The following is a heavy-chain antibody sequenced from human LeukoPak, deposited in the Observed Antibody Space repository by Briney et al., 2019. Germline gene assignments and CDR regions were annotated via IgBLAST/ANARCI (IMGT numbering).Heavy chain of an antibody. D-gene: IGHD6-19*01. CDR2: IYYSGST. V-gene: IGHV4-39*07. Sequence: PSETLSLTCTVSGGSISSSSYYWGWIRQPPGKGLEWIGSIYYSGSTYYNPSLKSRVTISVDTSKNQFSLKLSSVTAADTAVYYCARDNGSSGWSHHDAFDIWGQGTMVTVSS. CDR3: ARDNGSSGWSHHDAFDI. J-gene: IGHJ3*02. CDR1: GGSISSSSYY.